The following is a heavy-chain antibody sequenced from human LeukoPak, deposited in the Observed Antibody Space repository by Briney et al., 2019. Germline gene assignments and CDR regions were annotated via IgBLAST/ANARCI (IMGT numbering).Heavy chain of an antibody. D-gene: IGHD3-22*01. CDR2: ISYDGSNK. CDR3: ARALHYYDSSSY. J-gene: IGHJ4*02. CDR1: GFTFSSYA. Sequence: GGSLRLSCAASGFTFSSYAMHWVRQAPGKGLEWVAVISYDGSNKYYADSVKGRFTISRDNSKNTLYLQMNSLRAEDTAVYYCARALHYYDSSSYWGQGTLVAVSS. V-gene: IGHV3-30-3*01.